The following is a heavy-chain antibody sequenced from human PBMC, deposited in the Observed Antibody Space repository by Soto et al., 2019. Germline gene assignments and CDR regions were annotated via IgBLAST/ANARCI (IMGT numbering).Heavy chain of an antibody. CDR3: ARHRNEYSSSGYYYYYMDV. V-gene: IGHV5-51*01. D-gene: IGHD6-6*01. CDR2: IYPGDSDT. CDR1: GYSFTSYW. Sequence: GESLKISCKGSGYSFTSYWIGWVRQMPGKGLEWMGIIYPGDSDTRYSPSFQGQVTISADKSISTAYLQWSSLKASDTAMYYCARHRNEYSSSGYYYYYMDVWGKGTTVTVSS. J-gene: IGHJ6*03.